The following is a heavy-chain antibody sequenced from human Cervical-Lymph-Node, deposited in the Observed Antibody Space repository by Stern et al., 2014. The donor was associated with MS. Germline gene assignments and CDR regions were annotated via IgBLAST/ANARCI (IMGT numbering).Heavy chain of an antibody. V-gene: IGHV3-21*02. CDR3: ARDYYGSGKLLNYYYYGMDV. CDR2: ISSSSSYI. CDR1: GFTFSSYS. D-gene: IGHD3-10*01. J-gene: IGHJ6*02. Sequence: EVQLVESGGGLVKPGGSLRLSCAASGFTFSSYSMNWVRQAPGKGLEWVSSISSSSSYIYYADSVKGRFTISRDNAKNSLYLQMNSLRAEDTAVYYCARDYYGSGKLLNYYYYGMDVWGQGTTVTVSS.